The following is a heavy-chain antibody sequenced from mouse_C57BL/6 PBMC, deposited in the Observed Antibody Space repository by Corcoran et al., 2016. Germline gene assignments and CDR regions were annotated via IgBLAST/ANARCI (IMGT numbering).Heavy chain of an antibody. CDR3: ARFGYGSSYVWFAY. CDR2: INPYNGGT. CDR1: GYTFTDYY. V-gene: IGHV1-19*01. Sequence: EVQLQQSGPVLVKPGASVKMSCKASGYTFTDYYMNWVKQSHGKSLEWIGVINPYNGGTSYNQKFKGKATLTVDKSSSTAYMELNSLTSEDSAVYYCARFGYGSSYVWFAYWGQGTLVTVSA. J-gene: IGHJ3*01. D-gene: IGHD1-1*01.